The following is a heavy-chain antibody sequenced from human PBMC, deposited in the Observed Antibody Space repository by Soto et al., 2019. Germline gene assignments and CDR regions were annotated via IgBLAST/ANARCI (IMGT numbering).Heavy chain of an antibody. J-gene: IGHJ3*02. Sequence: GGSLRLSCAASGFTFSSYAMSWVRQAPGKGLEWVSAISGSGGSTYYADSVKGRFTISRDNSTNTLYLQMNSLRAEDSAVYYCAKDQRFIAAAGTGHDAFDIWGQGTMVTVSS. CDR1: GFTFSSYA. D-gene: IGHD6-13*01. CDR3: AKDQRFIAAAGTGHDAFDI. CDR2: ISGSGGST. V-gene: IGHV3-23*01.